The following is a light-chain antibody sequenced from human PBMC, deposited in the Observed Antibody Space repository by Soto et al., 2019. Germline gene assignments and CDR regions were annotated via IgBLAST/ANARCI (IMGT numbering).Light chain of an antibody. CDR2: AAS. CDR3: QQSYSTLST. J-gene: IGKJ1*01. CDR1: QSISSY. Sequence: DIQMTQSPSSLSASVGDRVTITCRASQSISSYLNWYQQKPGKAPKLLIYAASSLQSGVPSKFSGTGSGTDFTLTISSLQPEDFATYYCQQSYSTLSTFHQATKVEIK. V-gene: IGKV1-39*01.